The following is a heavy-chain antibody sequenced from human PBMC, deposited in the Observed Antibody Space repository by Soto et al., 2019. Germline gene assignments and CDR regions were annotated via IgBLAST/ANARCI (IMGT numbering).Heavy chain of an antibody. D-gene: IGHD4-17*01. CDR2: INHSGST. CDR1: GGSFSGYY. V-gene: IGHV4-34*01. CDR3: ARSLGTTVTTRFAFDI. Sequence: SETLSLTCAVYGGSFSGYYWSWIRQPPGKGLEWIGEINHSGSTNYNPSLKSRVTISVDTSKNQFSLKLSSVTAADTAVYYCARSLGTTVTTRFAFDIWGQGTMVT. J-gene: IGHJ3*02.